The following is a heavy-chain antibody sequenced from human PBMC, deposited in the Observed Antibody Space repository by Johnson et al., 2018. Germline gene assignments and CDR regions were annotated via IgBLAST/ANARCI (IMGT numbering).Heavy chain of an antibody. CDR2: IYEDGST. CDR3: ARESFSSTAGNDGFEF. CDR1: GVSLSLHQ. D-gene: IGHD6-6*01. Sequence: VQLLESGPGLVKPSETLSLICTVSGVSLSLHQWDWIRQPPGKGLEWIGVIYEDGSTNYNPSLKSRVTISVDTSKNQFSLKLTSATAADTAVYYCARESFSSTAGNDGFEFWGKGTMVSFSS. V-gene: IGHV4-59*11. J-gene: IGHJ3*01.